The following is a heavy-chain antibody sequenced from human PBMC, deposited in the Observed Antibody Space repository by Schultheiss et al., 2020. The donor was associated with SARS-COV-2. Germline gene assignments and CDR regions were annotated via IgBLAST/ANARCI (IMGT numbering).Heavy chain of an antibody. V-gene: IGHV1-8*02. CDR3: ARGERYYDFWSGYSGGTYYYGMDV. CDR2: MNPNSGNT. J-gene: IGHJ6*02. D-gene: IGHD3-3*01. CDR1: GGTFSSYA. Sequence: ASVKVSCKASGGTFSSYAISWVRQATGQGLEWMGWMNPNSGNTGYAQKFQGRVTMTRNTSISTAYMELSSLRSEDTAVYYCARGERYYDFWSGYSGGTYYYGMDVWGQGTTVTVSS.